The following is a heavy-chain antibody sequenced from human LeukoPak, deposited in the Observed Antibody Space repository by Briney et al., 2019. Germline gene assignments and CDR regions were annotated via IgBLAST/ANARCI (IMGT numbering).Heavy chain of an antibody. J-gene: IGHJ4*02. Sequence: ASVKVSCKASGFTFTTSSAVQWMRLPRGQRLEWIGWIAVGSGHTNYAQKFQERLTITRDMSTSTVYMELSSLRSDDTAIYYCAGDHPNYGYWGQGTMVTVSS. V-gene: IGHV1-58*01. D-gene: IGHD5-24*01. CDR1: GFTFTTSSA. CDR2: IAVGSGHT. CDR3: AGDHPNYGY.